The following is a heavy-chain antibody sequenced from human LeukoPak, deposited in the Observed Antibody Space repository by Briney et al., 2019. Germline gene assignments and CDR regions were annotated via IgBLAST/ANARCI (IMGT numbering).Heavy chain of an antibody. V-gene: IGHV3-30*04. CDR3: ARGGYYYYYYMDV. Sequence: GGSLRLSCAASGFTFSSYAMSWVRQAPGKGLEWVALISYDGSNKYYADSVKGRFTISRDNSKNTLYLQMNSLRAEDTAVYYCARGGYYYYYYMDVWGKGTTVTVSS. CDR2: ISYDGSNK. CDR1: GFTFSSYA. J-gene: IGHJ6*03.